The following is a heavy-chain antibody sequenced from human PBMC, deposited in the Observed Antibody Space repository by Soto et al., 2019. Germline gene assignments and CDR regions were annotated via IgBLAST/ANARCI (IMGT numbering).Heavy chain of an antibody. CDR2: IYYSGST. CDR1: GGSISSGGYY. V-gene: IGHV4-31*03. CDR3: AREGETGILTGYASRFDP. D-gene: IGHD3-9*01. Sequence: SETLSLTCTVSGGSISSGGYYWSWIRQHPGKGLEWIGYIYYSGSTYYNPSLKSRVTISVDTSKNQFSLKLSSVTAADTAVYYCAREGETGILTGYASRFDPWGQGTLVTVSS. J-gene: IGHJ5*02.